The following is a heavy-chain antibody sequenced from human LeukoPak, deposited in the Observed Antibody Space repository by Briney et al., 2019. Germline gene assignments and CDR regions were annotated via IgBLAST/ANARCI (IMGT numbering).Heavy chain of an antibody. Sequence: PSETLSLTCTVSGGSISSYYWSWIRQPPGKGLEWIGYIYYSGSTNYNPSLKSRVTISVDTSKNQFSLKLSSVTAADTAVYYCALTDYYYYYMDVWGKGTTVTVSS. D-gene: IGHD3-9*01. CDR1: GGSISSYY. CDR2: IYYSGST. J-gene: IGHJ6*03. CDR3: ALTDYYYYYMDV. V-gene: IGHV4-59*01.